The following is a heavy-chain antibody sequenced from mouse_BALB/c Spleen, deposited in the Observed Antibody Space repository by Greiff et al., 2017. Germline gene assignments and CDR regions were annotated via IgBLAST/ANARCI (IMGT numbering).Heavy chain of an antibody. Sequence: VQLQQSGAELVKPGASVKLSCKASGYTFTSYDINWVRQRPEQGLEWIGCIFPGDGSTKYNEKFKGKATLTTDKSSSTAYMQLSRLTSEDSAVYFCARSEYGNYDWYFDVWGAGTTVTVSS. V-gene: IGHV1-85*01. CDR2: IFPGDGST. CDR1: GYTFTSYD. J-gene: IGHJ1*01. D-gene: IGHD2-10*02. CDR3: ARSEYGNYDWYFDV.